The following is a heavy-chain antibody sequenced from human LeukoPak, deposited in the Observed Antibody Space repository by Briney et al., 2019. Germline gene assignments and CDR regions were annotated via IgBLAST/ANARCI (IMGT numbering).Heavy chain of an antibody. J-gene: IGHJ4*02. CDR3: ARDGWQWLVAYFDY. D-gene: IGHD6-19*01. V-gene: IGHV3-48*01. CDR2: ISSSSSNK. Sequence: GGSLRLSCAASGFTFSSHSMNWVRQAPGKGLEWVSYISSSSSNKYYAASVKGRFTISRDNSKNTLYLQMNSLRAEDTAVYYCARDGWQWLVAYFDYWGQGTLVTVSS. CDR1: GFTFSSHS.